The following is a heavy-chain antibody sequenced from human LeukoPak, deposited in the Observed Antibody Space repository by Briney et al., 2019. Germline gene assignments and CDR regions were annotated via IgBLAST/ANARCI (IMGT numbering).Heavy chain of an antibody. D-gene: IGHD3-3*01. Sequence: SETLSLTCTVSGGSISSSSYYWGWIRQPPGKGLEWIGSIYYSGSTYYTPNLKSRVTISVDTSKNQFSLKLSSVTAADTAVYYCARVLRFLEWLTLDYWGQGTLVTVSS. CDR3: ARVLRFLEWLTLDY. CDR2: IYYSGST. V-gene: IGHV4-39*01. J-gene: IGHJ4*02. CDR1: GGSISSSSYY.